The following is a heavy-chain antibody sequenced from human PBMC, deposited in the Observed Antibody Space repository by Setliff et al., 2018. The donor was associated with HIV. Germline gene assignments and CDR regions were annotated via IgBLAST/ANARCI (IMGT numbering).Heavy chain of an antibody. CDR1: GFNFISYT. J-gene: IGHJ4*02. CDR3: ARDTITATGLG. D-gene: IGHD1-1*01. V-gene: IGHV3-21*01. CDR2: ISSSSSYI. Sequence: PGESLKISCAASGFNFISYTMNWVRQAPGKGLEWVASISSSSSYIKYADSLKGRFTISRDNARNSLYLQMNSLRAEDTAIYYCARDTITATGLGWGQGTPVTVSS.